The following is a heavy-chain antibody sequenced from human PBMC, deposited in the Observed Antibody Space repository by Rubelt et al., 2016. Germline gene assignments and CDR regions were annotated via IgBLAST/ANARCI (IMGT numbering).Heavy chain of an antibody. Sequence: GGVVQPGRSLRLSCAASGFTFSSYGMHWVRQAPGKGLEWVAVIWYDGSNKYYADSVKGRFTISRDNSKNTLYLQMNSLRAEDTAVYYCARGGMGGSTGYFDYWGQGTLVTVSS. D-gene: IGHD1-26*01. J-gene: IGHJ4*02. CDR1: GFTFSSYG. CDR3: ARGGMGGSTGYFDY. V-gene: IGHV3-33*01. CDR2: IWYDGSNK.